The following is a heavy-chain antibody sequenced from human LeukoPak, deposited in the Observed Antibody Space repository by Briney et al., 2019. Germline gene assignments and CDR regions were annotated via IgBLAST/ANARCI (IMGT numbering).Heavy chain of an antibody. Sequence: GGSLRLSCAASGFTLSSRWMNWFRQAPGKGLEWVGNIKEDGTERRYVNSVRGRFTISRDNAKNSLYLQINSLRAEDTAVYYCAREKGIMIRKMAFEMWGQGTMVTVSS. D-gene: IGHD3-16*01. J-gene: IGHJ3*02. CDR1: GFTLSSRW. V-gene: IGHV3-7*01. CDR2: IKEDGTER. CDR3: AREKGIMIRKMAFEM.